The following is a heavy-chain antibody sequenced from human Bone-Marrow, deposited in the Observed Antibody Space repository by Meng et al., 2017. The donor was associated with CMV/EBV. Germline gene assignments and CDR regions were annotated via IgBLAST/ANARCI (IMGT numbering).Heavy chain of an antibody. CDR1: GFTFSSYS. Sequence: GGSLRLSCAASGFTFSSYSMNWVRQAPGKGLEWVSYISRSSSTIYYADSVKGRFTISRDNAKNSLYLQMNSLRAEDTAVYYCARDTPYGDYQDVWGQGTTVTVSS. J-gene: IGHJ6*02. CDR2: ISRSSSTI. D-gene: IGHD4-17*01. CDR3: ARDTPYGDYQDV. V-gene: IGHV3-48*04.